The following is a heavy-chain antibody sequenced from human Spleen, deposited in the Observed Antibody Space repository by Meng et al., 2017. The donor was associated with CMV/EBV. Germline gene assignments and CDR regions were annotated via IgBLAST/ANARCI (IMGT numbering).Heavy chain of an antibody. V-gene: IGHV1-69*05. CDR2: IIPILGTP. J-gene: IGHJ4*02. Sequence: SSVKVSRKGSGDTFRSYVFTWVRQAPGQGLEWMGGIIPILGTPNYAQKFQGRVTITTDESTSTVYMELNSLRSEDTAVYFCARAWESNGWFDYWGQGTLVTVSS. CDR1: GDTFRSYV. D-gene: IGHD1-26*01. CDR3: ARAWESNGWFDY.